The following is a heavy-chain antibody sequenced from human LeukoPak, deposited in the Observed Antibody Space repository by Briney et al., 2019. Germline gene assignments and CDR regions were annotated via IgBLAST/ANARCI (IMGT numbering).Heavy chain of an antibody. J-gene: IGHJ4*02. V-gene: IGHV4-34*01. Sequence: PSETLSLTCAVYGGSFSGYYWSWIRQPPGKGLEWIGEINHSGSTNYNPSLKSRVTISVDTSKNQFSLKLSSVTAADTAVYYCARGLQGHPQSKYLDYWGQGTLVTVSS. CDR1: GGSFSGYY. CDR3: ARGLQGHPQSKYLDY. CDR2: INHSGST.